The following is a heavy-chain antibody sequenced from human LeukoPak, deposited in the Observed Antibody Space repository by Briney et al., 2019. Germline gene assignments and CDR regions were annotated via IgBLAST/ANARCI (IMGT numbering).Heavy chain of an antibody. CDR1: GFTFSSYG. J-gene: IGHJ5*02. Sequence: QPGGSLRLSCAASGFTFSSYGMHWVRQAPGKGLEWVAVISYDGSNKYYADSVKGRFTISRDNAKNSLYLQMNSLRAEVTAVYYCAREGCSGGSCYHSWFDPWGQGTLVTVSS. CDR3: AREGCSGGSCYHSWFDP. CDR2: ISYDGSNK. V-gene: IGHV3-30*03. D-gene: IGHD2-15*01.